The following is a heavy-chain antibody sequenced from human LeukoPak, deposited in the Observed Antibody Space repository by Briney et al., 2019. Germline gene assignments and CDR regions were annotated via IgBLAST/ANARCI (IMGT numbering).Heavy chain of an antibody. CDR1: GFTFSSYG. Sequence: GRSLRLSCAASGFTFSSYGMHWVRQAPGKGLEWVAVIWYDGSNKYYADSVKGRFTISRDNSKNTLYLQMNSLRAEDTAVYYCAREEGGIVVVPAARPLTDYYYYGMDVWGQGTTVTVSS. V-gene: IGHV3-33*01. J-gene: IGHJ6*02. CDR2: IWYDGSNK. CDR3: AREEGGIVVVPAARPLTDYYYYGMDV. D-gene: IGHD2-2*02.